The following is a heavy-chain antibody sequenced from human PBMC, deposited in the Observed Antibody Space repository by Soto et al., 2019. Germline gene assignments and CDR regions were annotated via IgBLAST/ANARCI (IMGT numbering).Heavy chain of an antibody. J-gene: IGHJ4*02. CDR3: ARYGSLGEFDY. Sequence: SETLSLTCAVSGGSISSTNWWIWVRQSPGKGLEWIGEVSHSGSTSYSPSLKGRISMSVDKSKNQFSMRLTSVTAADTAVYYCARYGSLGEFDYWGQGTLVTVSS. D-gene: IGHD3-16*01. CDR1: GGSISSTNW. CDR2: VSHSGST. V-gene: IGHV4-4*02.